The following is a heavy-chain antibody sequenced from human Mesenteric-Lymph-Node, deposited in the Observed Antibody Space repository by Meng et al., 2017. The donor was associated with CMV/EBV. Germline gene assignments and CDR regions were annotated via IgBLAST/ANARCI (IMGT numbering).Heavy chain of an antibody. D-gene: IGHD5-24*01. J-gene: IGHJ2*01. V-gene: IGHV3-74*01. CDR3: VREPRAMAVGGWYFDL. Sequence: GGSLRLSCAASGFTFSSYWMHWVRQAPGKGLVWVSRINSDGSSTSYADSVKGRFTISRDNAKNSLFLQMNSLRAEDTAVYYCVREPRAMAVGGWYFDLWGRGTLVTVSS. CDR1: GFTFSSYW. CDR2: INSDGSST.